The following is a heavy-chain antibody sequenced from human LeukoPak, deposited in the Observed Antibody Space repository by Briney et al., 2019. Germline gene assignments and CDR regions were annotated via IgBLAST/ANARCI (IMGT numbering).Heavy chain of an antibody. V-gene: IGHV1-69*04. J-gene: IGHJ4*02. CDR1: GGTFSSYA. D-gene: IGHD1-26*01. CDR2: IIPILGIA. Sequence: GASVKVSCKASGGTFSSYAISWVRQAPGQGLEWMGRIIPILGIANYAQKFQGRVTITADKFTTTAYMELSSLRSDDTAVYYCVGSYGSGPFDYWGQGTLATVSS. CDR3: VGSYGSGPFDY.